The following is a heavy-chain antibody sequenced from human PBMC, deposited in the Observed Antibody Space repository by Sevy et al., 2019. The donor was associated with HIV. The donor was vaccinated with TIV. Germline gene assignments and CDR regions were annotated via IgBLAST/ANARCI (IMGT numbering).Heavy chain of an antibody. Sequence: GGSLRLSCAASGFTFTNYVMNWVRQAPGKGLEWVSYISPSGSPIYYADSVKGRFTISRDNARNSLYLQMNSLRAEDTAVYYCARDDYYDSSGYYYDYYYGMDVWGQGTTVTVSS. D-gene: IGHD3-22*01. CDR3: ARDDYYDSSGYYYDYYYGMDV. CDR1: GFTFTNYV. CDR2: ISPSGSPI. J-gene: IGHJ6*02. V-gene: IGHV3-48*03.